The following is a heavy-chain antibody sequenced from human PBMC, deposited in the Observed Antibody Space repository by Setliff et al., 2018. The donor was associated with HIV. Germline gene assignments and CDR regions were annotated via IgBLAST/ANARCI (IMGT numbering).Heavy chain of an antibody. CDR1: GGSISSGNYY. D-gene: IGHD3-9*01. CDR3: AKTIGRYFDIFDN. Sequence: SETLSLTCTVSGGSISSGNYYWSWIRQPAGKGLEWIGRIYTSGSTNYNPSLKSRVTISVDTPKNQFSLKLNSVTAADTAVYYCAKTIGRYFDIFDNWGQGTLVTVSS. CDR2: IYTSGST. J-gene: IGHJ4*02. V-gene: IGHV4-61*02.